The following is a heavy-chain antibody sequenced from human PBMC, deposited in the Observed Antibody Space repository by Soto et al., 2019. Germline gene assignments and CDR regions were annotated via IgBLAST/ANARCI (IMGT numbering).Heavy chain of an antibody. Sequence: GGSLRLSCAASGFTFSSYGMHWVRQAPGKGLEWVAVIWYDGSNKYYADSVKGRFTISRDNSKNTLYLQMNSLRAEDTAVYYCARVLHYYYDSSGYYPDSYWGQGTLVTVSS. J-gene: IGHJ4*02. D-gene: IGHD3-22*01. V-gene: IGHV3-33*01. CDR2: IWYDGSNK. CDR3: ARVLHYYYDSSGYYPDSY. CDR1: GFTFSSYG.